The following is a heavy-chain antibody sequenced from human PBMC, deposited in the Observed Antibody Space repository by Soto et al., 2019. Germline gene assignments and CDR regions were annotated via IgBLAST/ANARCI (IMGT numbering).Heavy chain of an antibody. D-gene: IGHD2-2*03. V-gene: IGHV1-18*04. CDR1: GYIFNYYG. J-gene: IGHJ4*02. CDR2: INVYNGDI. Sequence: QVQLLQSGAEVQKPGASVKASCKASGYIFNYYGISWVRQAPGQGLEWMGWINVYNGDIKFAEKFQDRVTMTTDTSTTTAYMELRSLRSDDTAVYYCARVDVAVVPAAMYYFDSWGQGTLVTVSS. CDR3: ARVDVAVVPAAMYYFDS.